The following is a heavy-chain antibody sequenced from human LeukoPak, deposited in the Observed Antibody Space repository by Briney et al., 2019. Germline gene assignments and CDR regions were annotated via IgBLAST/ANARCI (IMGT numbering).Heavy chain of an antibody. CDR2: ISYDGSNK. J-gene: IGHJ3*02. D-gene: IGHD1-26*01. V-gene: IGHV3-30*18. Sequence: GGSLRLSCAASGFTFSRYGMHWVRQAPGKGLGWVAVISYDGSNKYYADSVKGRFTISRDNSKNTLYLQMNSLRAEDTAVYYCAKDHSGSYFDIWGQGTMVTVSS. CDR3: AKDHSGSYFDI. CDR1: GFTFSRYG.